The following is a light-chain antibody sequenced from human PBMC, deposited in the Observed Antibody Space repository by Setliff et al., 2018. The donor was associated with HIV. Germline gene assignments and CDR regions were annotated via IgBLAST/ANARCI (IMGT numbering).Light chain of an antibody. CDR3: CSYAGSNTYVV. J-gene: IGLJ2*01. CDR2: NVN. Sequence: QSALTQPASVSGSPGQSITISCTGSSRAITTYHFVSWYQQHPGGAPRLLIYNVNDRPAGVSNRFSGSQSGDTASLTISGLQAEDEADYYCCSYAGSNTYVVFGGGTK. V-gene: IGLV2-14*03. CDR1: SRAITTYHF.